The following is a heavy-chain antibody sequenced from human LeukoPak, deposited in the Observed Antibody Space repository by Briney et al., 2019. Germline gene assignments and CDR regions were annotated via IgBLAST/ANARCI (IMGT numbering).Heavy chain of an antibody. CDR3: TGGSDKVLSGEYYYYMDV. CDR1: GFTTHYW. D-gene: IGHD2/OR15-2a*01. Sequence: GGSLRLSCTASGFTTHYWLNWVRQSPGKGLEWVANIDGDGRAQPFRASVEGRFTISRDSAKNTLALQMHSLRAEDTAVYYCTGGSDKVLSGEYYYYMDVWGTGTPVTVSS. J-gene: IGHJ6*03. V-gene: IGHV3-7*01. CDR2: IDGDGRAQ.